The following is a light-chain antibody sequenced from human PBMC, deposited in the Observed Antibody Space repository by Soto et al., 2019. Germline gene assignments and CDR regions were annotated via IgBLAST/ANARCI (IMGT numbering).Light chain of an antibody. CDR1: SSDVGGYNY. CDR2: DVS. Sequence: QSALTQPASVSGSPGQSITISCTGTSSDVGGYNYVSWYQQHPGKAPKLMIYDVSNRPSGVSNRFSGSKSGNTASLTISGLRAEDEADYYCSSYTSAAMVFGGGTKVTVL. J-gene: IGLJ2*01. CDR3: SSYTSAAMV. V-gene: IGLV2-14*01.